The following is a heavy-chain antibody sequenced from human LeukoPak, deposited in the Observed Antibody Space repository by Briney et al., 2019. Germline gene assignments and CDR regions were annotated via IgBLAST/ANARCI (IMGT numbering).Heavy chain of an antibody. V-gene: IGHV3-23*01. CDR3: AKVHYYDSSGYYYWYFDL. J-gene: IGHJ2*01. D-gene: IGHD3-22*01. CDR1: GFTFSSYA. Sequence: GGSLRLSCAASGFTFSSYAMSWVRQAPGKGLEWVSAISGSGGSTYYADSVKGRFTISRDNSKNTLYLQMNSLRAEDTAVYYCAKVHYYDSSGYYYWYFDLWGRGTLVTVSS. CDR2: ISGSGGST.